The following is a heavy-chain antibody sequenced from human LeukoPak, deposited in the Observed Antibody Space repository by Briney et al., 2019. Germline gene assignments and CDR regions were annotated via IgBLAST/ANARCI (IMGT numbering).Heavy chain of an antibody. CDR1: GFTFSGSA. CDR2: IRSKANSYAT. D-gene: IGHD3-16*02. CDR3: TRHGMITFGGVIVRTDY. V-gene: IGHV3-73*01. J-gene: IGHJ4*02. Sequence: PGGSLRLSCAASGFTFSGSAMHWVRQASGKGLEWVGRIRSKANSYATAYAASVKGRFTISRDDSKNTAYLQMNSLKTEDTAVYYCTRHGMITFGGVIVRTDYWGQGTLLTVSS.